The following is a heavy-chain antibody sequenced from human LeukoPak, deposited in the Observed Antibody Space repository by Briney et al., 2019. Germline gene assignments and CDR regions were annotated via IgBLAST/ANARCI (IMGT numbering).Heavy chain of an antibody. D-gene: IGHD5-18*01. J-gene: IGHJ4*02. CDR2: ISGYNGNT. V-gene: IGHV1-18*01. CDR1: GYTFTNYG. Sequence: GASAKVSSKASGYTFTNYGINWVRQAPGQGLEWMGWISGYNGNTKYAQRLQGRLTMTTDTSTSTAYMDLRSLTSDDKAVYYCARDLEDTAMPDSSVYWGQGTLVTVSS. CDR3: ARDLEDTAMPDSSVY.